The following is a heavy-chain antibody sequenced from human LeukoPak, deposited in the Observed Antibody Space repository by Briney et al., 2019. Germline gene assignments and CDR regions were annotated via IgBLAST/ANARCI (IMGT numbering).Heavy chain of an antibody. CDR3: ARSVGYLYYYMDV. CDR2: ISTYNGNT. D-gene: IGHD5-18*01. J-gene: IGHJ6*03. Sequence: ASVRVSCKASGYTFTTSGITWLRQAPGQGLEWLGWISTYNGNTNYAQKFQGRVTMTTDTSTSTVYMELRRLRSDDTAVYYCARSVGYLYYYMDVWGKGTTVTVSS. CDR1: GYTFTTSG. V-gene: IGHV1-18*01.